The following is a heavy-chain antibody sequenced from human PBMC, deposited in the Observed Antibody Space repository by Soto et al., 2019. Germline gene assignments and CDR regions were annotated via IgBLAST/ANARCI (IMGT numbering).Heavy chain of an antibody. CDR1: GFTFSDHY. J-gene: IGHJ4*02. CDR2: TRNKANSYTT. D-gene: IGHD5-12*01. V-gene: IGHV3-72*01. CDR3: ARGDKGLRFDS. Sequence: GGSLRLSCAASGFTFSDHYMDWVRQAPGKGLEWVGRTRNKANSYTTEYAASVKGRFTISRDDSKNSLYLQMNSLKTENTAVYYCARGDKGLRFDSWGQGTLVTVSS.